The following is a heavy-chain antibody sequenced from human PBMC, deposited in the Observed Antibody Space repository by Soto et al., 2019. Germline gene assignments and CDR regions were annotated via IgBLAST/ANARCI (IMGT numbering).Heavy chain of an antibody. CDR3: AVYSGSYSYFDY. V-gene: IGHV4-59*06. D-gene: IGHD1-26*01. J-gene: IGHJ4*02. Sequence: SETLSLTCTVSGGSLSTYYWSWIRQPPGKALEWIGYIYPLGSTYYNPSLKSRVTISVDTSKNQFSLKPSSVTAADTAVYYCAVYSGSYSYFDYWGQGTLVTVSS. CDR1: GGSLSTYY. CDR2: IYPLGST.